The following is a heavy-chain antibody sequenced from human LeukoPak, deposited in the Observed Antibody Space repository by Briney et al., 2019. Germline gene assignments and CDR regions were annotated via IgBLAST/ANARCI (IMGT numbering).Heavy chain of an antibody. J-gene: IGHJ4*02. CDR2: INPNSGGT. CDR1: GYTFTGYY. CDR3: ARVRCYYGSGSIDY. D-gene: IGHD3-10*01. Sequence: ASVKVSCTASGYTFTGYYMHWVRQAPGQGLEWMGWINPNSGGTNYAQKFQGRVTMTRDTSISTAYMELSRLRSDDTAVYYCARVRCYYGSGSIDYWGQGTLVTVSS. V-gene: IGHV1-2*02.